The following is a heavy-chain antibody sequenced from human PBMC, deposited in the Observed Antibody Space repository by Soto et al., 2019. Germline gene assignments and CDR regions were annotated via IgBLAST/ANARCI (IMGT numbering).Heavy chain of an antibody. CDR3: ASKAACGGDCYAFDS. J-gene: IGHJ4*02. V-gene: IGHV1-69*06. D-gene: IGHD2-21*02. CDR2: IIPLFGTA. Sequence: QVYLVQSGAEVKKPGSSVKISCKASGGIFSSNTINWVRQAAGQGLEWMGGIIPLFGTANYAEKFRGRVTITADKSTKTEYMELTSLRSEDTAVYYCASKAACGGDCYAFDSWGQGPLVTVSS. CDR1: GGIFSSNT.